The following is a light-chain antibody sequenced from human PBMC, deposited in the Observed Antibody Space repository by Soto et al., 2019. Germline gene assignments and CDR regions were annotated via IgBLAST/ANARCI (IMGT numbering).Light chain of an antibody. CDR2: GAS. CDR3: XXXXSSPPYT. J-gene: IGKJ2*01. Sequence: EIVLTQSPGTLSLSPGERATLSCRASQSVSSSYLAWYQQKPGQAPRLLIYGASSRATGIPDRFSGSGSGTDFTLTISRLEPEXXAXYXXXXXXSSPPYTFGQGTKLEIK. V-gene: IGKV3-20*01. CDR1: QSVSSSY.